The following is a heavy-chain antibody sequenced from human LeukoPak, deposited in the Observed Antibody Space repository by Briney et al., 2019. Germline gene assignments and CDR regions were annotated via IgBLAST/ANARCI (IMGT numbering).Heavy chain of an antibody. CDR1: GGSFSGYY. CDR2: INHSGST. V-gene: IGHV4-34*01. Sequence: SETLSLTCAVYGGSFSGYYWSWLRQPPGKGLEWIGEINHSGSTNYNPSLKSRVTISGDTSKNQFSLRLSSVTAADTAVYYCARASYSYDINGWVPFDYWGQGTLVTVSS. J-gene: IGHJ4*02. CDR3: ARASYSYDINGWVPFDY. D-gene: IGHD3-22*01.